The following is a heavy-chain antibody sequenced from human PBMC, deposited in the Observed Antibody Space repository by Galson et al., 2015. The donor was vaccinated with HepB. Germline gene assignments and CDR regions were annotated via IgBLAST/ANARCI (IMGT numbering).Heavy chain of an antibody. D-gene: IGHD3-22*01. CDR3: ALIVVANRNNDAFDI. V-gene: IGHV1-18*01. Sequence: SVKVSCKASGYTFTSYGISWVRQAPGQGLEWMGWISAYNGNTNYAQKPQGRVTMTTDTPTSTAYMELRSLRSDDTAVYYCALIVVANRNNDAFDIWGQGTMVTVSS. CDR1: GYTFTSYG. CDR2: ISAYNGNT. J-gene: IGHJ3*02.